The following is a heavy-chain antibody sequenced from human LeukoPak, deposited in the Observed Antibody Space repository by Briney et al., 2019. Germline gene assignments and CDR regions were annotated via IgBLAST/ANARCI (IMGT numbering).Heavy chain of an antibody. Sequence: GESLKISCKASGSSFTSHWIGWVRQVPGKGLEWMGIIYPGDSDTRYSPSFQGQVTISADKSISTAYLQWSTLQAPDTAMYYCARGDNSGWYFFDYWGQGTLVTVSS. CDR3: ARGDNSGWYFFDY. CDR1: GSSFTSHW. V-gene: IGHV5-51*01. CDR2: IYPGDSDT. J-gene: IGHJ4*02. D-gene: IGHD6-19*01.